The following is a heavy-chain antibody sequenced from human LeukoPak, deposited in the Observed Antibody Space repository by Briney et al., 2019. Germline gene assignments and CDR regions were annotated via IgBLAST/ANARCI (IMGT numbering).Heavy chain of an antibody. CDR2: VNGQGDTT. Sequence: GGSLRLSCVASGFTFSNYAMTWVRQAQGKGLEWVSVVNGQGDTTFYADSVKGRLTISRENSKNTVYLQLNSLLAEDTAVYFCAKGLYSWNSGMDVWGQGTTVTVSS. D-gene: IGHD1-1*01. J-gene: IGHJ6*02. CDR3: AKGLYSWNSGMDV. V-gene: IGHV3-23*01. CDR1: GFTFSNYA.